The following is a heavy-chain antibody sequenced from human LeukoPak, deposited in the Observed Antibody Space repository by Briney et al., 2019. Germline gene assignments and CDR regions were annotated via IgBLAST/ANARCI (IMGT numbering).Heavy chain of an antibody. J-gene: IGHJ3*02. CDR1: GGTFSNYA. D-gene: IGHD3-22*01. Sequence: GASVKVSCKASGGTFSNYAISWVRQAPGQGLEWMGGIIPIFGTANYAQKFRGRVTITADKSTRTAYMELSSLRSEDTAVHYCARETPSYYYDSSGPGRDDALDIWGQGTMVTVSS. CDR3: ARETPSYYYDSSGPGRDDALDI. CDR2: IIPIFGTA. V-gene: IGHV1-69*06.